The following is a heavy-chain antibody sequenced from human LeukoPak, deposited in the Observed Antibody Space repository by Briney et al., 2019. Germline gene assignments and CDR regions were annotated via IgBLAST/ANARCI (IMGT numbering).Heavy chain of an antibody. D-gene: IGHD6-25*01. CDR2: LFYGENT. Sequence: PSETLSLTCTVSGGPISPISSRTYSWGWIRQAPGQGLEWIGRLFYGENTQYNPFLKSRAPLSEDATNNQFSLKLTSVTAADAAVYFCARQLPTAAADTRGYFDYWGQGTVVTVSS. V-gene: IGHV4-39*01. J-gene: IGHJ4*02. CDR3: ARQLPTAAADTRGYFDY. CDR1: GGPISPISSRTYS.